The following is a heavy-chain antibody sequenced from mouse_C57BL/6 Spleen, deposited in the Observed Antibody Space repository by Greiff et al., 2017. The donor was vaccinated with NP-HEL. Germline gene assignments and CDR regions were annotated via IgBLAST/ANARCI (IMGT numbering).Heavy chain of an antibody. CDR3: ARRTTVVGAMDY. Sequence: VHLVESGAELAKPGASVKLSCKASGYTFTSYWMHWVKQRPGQGLEWIGYINPSSGYTKYNQKVKDKATLTADKSSSTAYMQLSSLTYEDSAVYYCARRTTVVGAMDYWGQGTSVTVSS. V-gene: IGHV1-7*01. CDR2: INPSSGYT. J-gene: IGHJ4*01. D-gene: IGHD1-1*01. CDR1: GYTFTSYW.